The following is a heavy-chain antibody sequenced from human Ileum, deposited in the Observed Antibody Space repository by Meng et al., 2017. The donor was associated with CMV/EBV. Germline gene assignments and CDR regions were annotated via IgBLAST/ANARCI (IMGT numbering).Heavy chain of an antibody. CDR3: AREGVAGYYFDS. CDR1: GFTFSDYY. Sequence: QVMLVESGGGLVKSGGSLRLSCAASGFTFSDYYMTWIRQAPGKGLEWVSYISSSSGYTNYADSVKGRFTISRDNAKNSLYLQMNSLRAEDTAFYYCAREGVAGYYFDSWGQGTLVTVSS. CDR2: ISSSSGYT. J-gene: IGHJ4*02. V-gene: IGHV3-11*06. D-gene: IGHD6-19*01.